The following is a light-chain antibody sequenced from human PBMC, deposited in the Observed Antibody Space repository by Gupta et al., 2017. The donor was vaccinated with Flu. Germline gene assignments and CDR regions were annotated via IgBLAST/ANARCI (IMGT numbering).Light chain of an antibody. V-gene: IGKV3-15*01. CDR2: GAS. J-gene: IGKJ1*01. CDR1: QSVSSN. Sequence: EIVMTQSPATLSVSPGERATLSCRASQSVSSNLAWYQQKPGQAPRLLIYGASTRATGIPARFSGSGSGTEFTLTISSRQSEDFAVYYCQQYNNRPPRTFGQGTKVEIK. CDR3: QQYNNRPPRT.